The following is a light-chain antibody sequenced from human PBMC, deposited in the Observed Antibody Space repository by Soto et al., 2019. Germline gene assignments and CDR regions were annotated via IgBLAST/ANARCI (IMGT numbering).Light chain of an antibody. CDR1: QSVSSN. CDR2: GAS. CDR3: QQYNNWPRT. V-gene: IGKV3-15*01. J-gene: IGKJ1*01. Sequence: EIVMTHSPATLSVSPWERATLSSRASQSVSSNLAWYQQKPGQAPRLLIYGASTRATGIPARFSGSGSGTEFTLTISSLQSEDFAVYYCQQYNNWPRTFGQGTKVDIK.